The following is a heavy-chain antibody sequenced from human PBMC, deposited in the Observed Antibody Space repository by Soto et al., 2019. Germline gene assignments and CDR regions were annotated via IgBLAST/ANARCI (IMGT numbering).Heavy chain of an antibody. CDR2: IKGDGSEK. V-gene: IGHV3-7*01. CDR1: GFTFSSYA. J-gene: IGHJ4*02. Sequence: GGSLRLSCAASGFTFSSYAMHWVRQAPGKGLEWVANIKGDGSEKNYVDSVKGRFTISRDNAKNSLYLQMNSLRVEDTAVYYCASSLLRGQGTLVTVSS. CDR3: ASSLL.